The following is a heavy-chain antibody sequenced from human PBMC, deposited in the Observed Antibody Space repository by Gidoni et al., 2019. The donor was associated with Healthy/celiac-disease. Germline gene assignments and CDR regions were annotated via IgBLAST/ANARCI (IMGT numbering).Heavy chain of an antibody. Sequence: QVQLVESGGGVVQPGRSLRLSCAASGFTFSSYGMHWVRQAPGKGLEWVAVISYDGSNKYYADSVKGRFTISRDNSKNTLYLQMNSLRAEDTAVYYCAKNLGSGWYVDYWGQGTLVTVSS. CDR1: GFTFSSYG. D-gene: IGHD6-19*01. V-gene: IGHV3-30*18. J-gene: IGHJ4*02. CDR2: ISYDGSNK. CDR3: AKNLGSGWYVDY.